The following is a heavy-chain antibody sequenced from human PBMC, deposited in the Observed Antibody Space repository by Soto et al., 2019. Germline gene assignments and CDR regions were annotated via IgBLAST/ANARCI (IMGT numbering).Heavy chain of an antibody. CDR1: GFTFSSYA. CDR2: ISYDGSNK. V-gene: IGHV3-30-3*01. Sequence: QVQLVESGGGVVKPGRSLRLSCAASGFTFSSYAMHWVRQAPGKGLEWVAVISYDGSNKYYADSVKGRFTISRDNSKNTLYLQMNSLRAEDTAVYYCARALGIQLWGSFDYWGQGTLVTVSS. J-gene: IGHJ4*02. CDR3: ARALGIQLWGSFDY. D-gene: IGHD5-18*01.